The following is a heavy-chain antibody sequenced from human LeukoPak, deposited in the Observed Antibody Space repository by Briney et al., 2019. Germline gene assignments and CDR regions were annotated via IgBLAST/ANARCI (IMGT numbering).Heavy chain of an antibody. CDR3: ARDPVAAAAGYNWFDP. Sequence: ASVKVSCKASGYTFTGYYMHWVRQAPGQGLEWMGWINPNSGGTNYAQKFQGRVTMTRDTSISTAYMELSRLRSDDTAVYYCARDPVAAAAGYNWFDPWGQGTLVTVSS. D-gene: IGHD6-13*01. CDR2: INPNSGGT. V-gene: IGHV1-2*02. J-gene: IGHJ5*02. CDR1: GYTFTGYY.